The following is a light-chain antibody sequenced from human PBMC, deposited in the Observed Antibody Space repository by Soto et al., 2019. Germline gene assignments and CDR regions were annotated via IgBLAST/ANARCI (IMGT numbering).Light chain of an antibody. CDR2: DAS. J-gene: IGKJ4*01. V-gene: IGKV1-33*01. CDR1: QDINNY. Sequence: DIQMTQSPSSLSASVGDRVTITCQASQDINNYLNWYQQKPGEAPKLLIYDASNLETGVPSRFSGSGSGTDFTFTISSLQPEDFATYYCQQYDNRPLTFGGGTKVEIK. CDR3: QQYDNRPLT.